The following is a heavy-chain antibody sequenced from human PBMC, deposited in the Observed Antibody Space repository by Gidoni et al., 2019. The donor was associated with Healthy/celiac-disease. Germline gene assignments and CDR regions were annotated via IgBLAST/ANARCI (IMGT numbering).Heavy chain of an antibody. CDR1: GGTFSSYA. Sequence: QVQLVQSGAEVKKPGSSVKVSCKASGGTFSSYAISWVRQAPGQGIEWMGGINPIFGAANYAQRCQGRVTITADESTSTAYMELSSLRSEDTAVYYCARDPYSTGIQAYSYGMDVWGQGTTVTVSS. D-gene: IGHD6-25*01. CDR2: INPIFGAA. J-gene: IGHJ6*02. V-gene: IGHV1-69*01. CDR3: ARDPYSTGIQAYSYGMDV.